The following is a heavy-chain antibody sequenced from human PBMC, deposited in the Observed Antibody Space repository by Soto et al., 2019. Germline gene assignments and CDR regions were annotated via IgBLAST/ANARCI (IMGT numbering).Heavy chain of an antibody. V-gene: IGHV4-59*01. CDR1: GASITNYY. CDR2: IYNSGST. Sequence: PSETLSLTCTVSGASITNYYWSWIRQPPGKGLEWIGFIYNSGSTNYNPSLKSRLTISMDTSENQFSLKLNSVTAADTAVYYCARDRDFRFDYWGQGALVTVSS. J-gene: IGHJ4*02. CDR3: ARDRDFRFDY.